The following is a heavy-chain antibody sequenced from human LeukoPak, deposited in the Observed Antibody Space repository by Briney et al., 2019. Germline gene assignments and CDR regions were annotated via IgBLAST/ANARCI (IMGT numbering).Heavy chain of an antibody. CDR3: VRDLDLGGYSTFEY. CDR2: IKSDGSSS. J-gene: IGHJ4*02. V-gene: IGHV3-74*01. CDR1: GFTFSSYFW. Sequence: GGSLRLPCAASGFTFSSYFWMHWVRQAPGKGLVWVSRIKSDGSSSTYADSVKGRFTISRDNAKNSLYLQMNNLRAEDTAVYYCVRDLDLGGYSTFEYWGQGTLVTVSS. D-gene: IGHD4-23*01.